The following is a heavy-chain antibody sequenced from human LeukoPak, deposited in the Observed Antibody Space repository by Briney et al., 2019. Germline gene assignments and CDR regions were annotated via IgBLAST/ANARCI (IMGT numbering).Heavy chain of an antibody. V-gene: IGHV1-24*01. J-gene: IGHJ3*02. CDR1: GYTLTELS. Sequence: ASVKVSCKVSGYTLTELSMHWVRQAPGKGLEWMGGFDPEDGETIYAQKFQGRVTMTEDTSTDTAYMELSSLRSEDTAVYYCATPPPDTVGATDDAFDIWGQGTMVTVSS. CDR2: FDPEDGET. D-gene: IGHD1-26*01. CDR3: ATPPPDTVGATDDAFDI.